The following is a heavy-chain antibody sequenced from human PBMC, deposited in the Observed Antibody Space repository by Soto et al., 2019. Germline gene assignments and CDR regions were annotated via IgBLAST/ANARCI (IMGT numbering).Heavy chain of an antibody. Sequence: QVQLVESGGGLVKPGGSLRLSCAASGFTFSDYYTSRIRQAPGKGLEWVSYISSSGSTIYYADSVKGRFTISRDNAKNSLYLQMNSLRAEDTAVYYCARLNYDILTGPTYYYMDVWGKGTTVTVSS. CDR3: ARLNYDILTGPTYYYMDV. D-gene: IGHD3-9*01. CDR1: GFTFSDYY. V-gene: IGHV3-11*01. J-gene: IGHJ6*03. CDR2: ISSSGSTI.